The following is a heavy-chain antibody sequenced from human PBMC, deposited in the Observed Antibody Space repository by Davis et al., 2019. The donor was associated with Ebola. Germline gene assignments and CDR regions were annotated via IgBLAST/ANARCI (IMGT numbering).Heavy chain of an antibody. D-gene: IGHD4-23*01. Sequence: PSETLSLTCTVSGGSISSYYWGWIRQPPGKGLEWIGSIYYSGSTYYNPSLKSRVTISVDTSKNQFSLKLSSVTAADTAVYYCARVTTTVVTANCDYWGQGTLVTVSS. CDR1: GGSISSYY. V-gene: IGHV4-39*01. J-gene: IGHJ4*02. CDR2: IYYSGST. CDR3: ARVTTTVVTANCDY.